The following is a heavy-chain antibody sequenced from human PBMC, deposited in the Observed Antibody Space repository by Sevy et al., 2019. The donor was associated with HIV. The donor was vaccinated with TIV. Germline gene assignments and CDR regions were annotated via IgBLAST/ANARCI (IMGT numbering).Heavy chain of an antibody. V-gene: IGHV3-23*01. CDR1: GFTFSSYA. CDR3: ARRPDFGVVIPTGVMDV. J-gene: IGHJ6*02. Sequence: GGSLRLSCAASGFTFSSYAMSWVRQAPGKGLQWVSVTSGSGGSTYYADSVKGRFTIFRDNSKNTMYLQMNSLRAEETAVYYCARRPDFGVVIPTGVMDVWGQGTTVTVSS. CDR2: TSGSGGST. D-gene: IGHD3-3*01.